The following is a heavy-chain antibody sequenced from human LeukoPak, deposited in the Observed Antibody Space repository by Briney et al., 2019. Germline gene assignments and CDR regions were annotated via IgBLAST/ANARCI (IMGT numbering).Heavy chain of an antibody. Sequence: GGSLRLSCAASGFTFTNYWMSWVRQAPGKGLELVANIKQDRSEKYYVDSVKGRFTISRDNAKNSLYLQMNSLRAEDTALYYCARVRGSFTGAFDIWGQGTMVTVSA. CDR3: ARVRGSFTGAFDI. V-gene: IGHV3-7*03. J-gene: IGHJ3*02. CDR1: GFTFTNYW. CDR2: IKQDRSEK. D-gene: IGHD3-16*01.